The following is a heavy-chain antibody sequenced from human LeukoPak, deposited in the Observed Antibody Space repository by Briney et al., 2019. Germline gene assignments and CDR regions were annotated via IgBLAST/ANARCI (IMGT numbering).Heavy chain of an antibody. D-gene: IGHD1-7*01. CDR1: GGSISSYY. CDR3: ARGSRELYYFDY. J-gene: IGHJ4*02. V-gene: IGHV4-59*01. Sequence: SETLSLTCTVSGGSISSYYWSWIRQPPGKGLEWTGYIHYSGSTKYNPSLKSRVTISVDASKTQFFLKLNSVTAADTAVYYCARGSRELYYFDYWGQGTLVTVSS. CDR2: IHYSGST.